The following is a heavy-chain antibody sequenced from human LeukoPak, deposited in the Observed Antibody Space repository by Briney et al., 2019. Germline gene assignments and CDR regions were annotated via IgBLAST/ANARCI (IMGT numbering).Heavy chain of an antibody. CDR2: INPNSGGT. CDR1: GYTFTGYY. V-gene: IGHV1-2*06. D-gene: IGHD3-22*01. J-gene: IGHJ4*02. CDR3: ARVSHPYYYDSSGYYLRLDY. Sequence: ASVKVSCKASGYTFTGYYMHWVRQAPGQGLEWMGRINPNSGGTNYAQKFQGRVTMTRDTSISTAYMELSRPRSDDTAVYYCARVSHPYYYDSSGYYLRLDYWGQGTLVTVSS.